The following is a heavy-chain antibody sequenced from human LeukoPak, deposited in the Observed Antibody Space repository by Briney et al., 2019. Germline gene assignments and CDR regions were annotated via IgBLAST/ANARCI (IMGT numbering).Heavy chain of an antibody. CDR2: IIPIFGTA. CDR3: AREKASGDLDY. CDR1: GGTFSSYA. V-gene: IGHV1-69*13. J-gene: IGHJ4*02. Sequence: ASVKVSCKASGGTFSSYASSWVRQAPGQGLEWMGGIIPIFGTANYAQKFQGRVTITADESTSTAYMELSSLRSEDTAVYYCAREKASGDLDYWGQGTLVTVSS. D-gene: IGHD3-10*01.